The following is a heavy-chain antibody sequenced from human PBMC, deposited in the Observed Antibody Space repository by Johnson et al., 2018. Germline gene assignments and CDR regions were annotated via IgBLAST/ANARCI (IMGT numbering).Heavy chain of an antibody. Sequence: EVQLVESGGVVVQPGGSLRLSCAASGFTFDDYTMHWVRQAPGKGLEWVSLISWDGGSTYYAAPVQGRFTISRENSKNSLYLQMNSLRTEETALYYWANGDSSVGACDNWGQGTMVTVSS. CDR1: GFTFDDYT. V-gene: IGHV3-43*01. CDR2: ISWDGGST. D-gene: IGHD3-22*01. J-gene: IGHJ3*02. CDR3: ANGDSSVGACDN.